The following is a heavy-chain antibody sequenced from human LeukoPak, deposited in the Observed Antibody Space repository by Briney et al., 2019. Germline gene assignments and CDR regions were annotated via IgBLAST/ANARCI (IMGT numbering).Heavy chain of an antibody. Sequence: GGSLRLSCAASGFTFSSYGMHWVRQAPGKGLEWVAFIRYDGTNKYYADSVKGRFTISRDNSKNSLYLQMNSLRAEDTAVYYCARPEYSSSWTPSVWGKGTTVTTSS. V-gene: IGHV3-30*02. CDR1: GFTFSSYG. CDR2: IRYDGTNK. CDR3: ARPEYSSSWTPSV. J-gene: IGHJ6*04. D-gene: IGHD6-13*01.